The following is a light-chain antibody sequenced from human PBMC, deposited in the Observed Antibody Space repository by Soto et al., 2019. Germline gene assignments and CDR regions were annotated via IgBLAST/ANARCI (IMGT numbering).Light chain of an antibody. Sequence: EIVLTQSPGTLSLSPGDRATLSCRASQSVSSDYLAWYQQKPGQTPKVLIYRACSRATGIPDRFSGSGSGTDFTLTISRLEPEDFAVYYCQQYGSSPLTFGGGTKVEIK. CDR1: QSVSSDY. CDR3: QQYGSSPLT. J-gene: IGKJ4*01. CDR2: RAC. V-gene: IGKV3-20*01.